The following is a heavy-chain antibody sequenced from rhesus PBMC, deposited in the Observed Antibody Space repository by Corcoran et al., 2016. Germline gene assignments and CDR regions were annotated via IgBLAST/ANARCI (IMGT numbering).Heavy chain of an antibody. D-gene: IGHD3-9*01. V-gene: IGHV3S5*01. Sequence: EVQLGEMCGDLVSPGGSLRLACAASGVPCSRDGWGWGRTAPGKGLEWVSGISNTSGRTYYEDSVKGRFTISRDNSKNTLSLQMNSLRIEDTAVYFCARYGFDYWGQGVLVTVSS. CDR1: GVPCSRDG. CDR3: ARYGFDY. J-gene: IGHJ4*01. CDR2: ISNTSGRT.